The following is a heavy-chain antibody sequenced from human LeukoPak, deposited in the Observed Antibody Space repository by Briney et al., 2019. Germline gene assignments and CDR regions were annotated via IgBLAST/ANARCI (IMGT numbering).Heavy chain of an antibody. D-gene: IGHD4-17*01. Sequence: PSETLSLTCTVSGGSISSYYWSWIRQPPGKGLEWIGYIYYSGSTNYNPSLKSRVTISVDTSKNQFSLKLSSVTAADTAVYYCARMGGDDLIYYYYGMDVWGQGTTVTVSS. CDR1: GGSISSYY. CDR3: ARMGGDDLIYYYYGMDV. V-gene: IGHV4-59*08. CDR2: IYYSGST. J-gene: IGHJ6*02.